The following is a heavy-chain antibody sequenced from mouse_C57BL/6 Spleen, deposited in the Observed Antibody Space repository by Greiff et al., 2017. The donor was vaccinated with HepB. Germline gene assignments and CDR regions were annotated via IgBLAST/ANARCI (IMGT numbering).Heavy chain of an antibody. D-gene: IGHD1-1*01. Sequence: VQLQESGAELVRPGASVTLSCKASGYTFTDYEMHWVKQTPVHGLEWIGAIEPETGGTAYNQKFKGKAILTADKSSSTAYMELRSLTSEDSAVYYCTRDYYGSSWYFDVWGTGTTVTVSS. CDR3: TRDYYGSSWYFDV. J-gene: IGHJ1*03. CDR1: GYTFTDYE. V-gene: IGHV1-15*01. CDR2: IEPETGGT.